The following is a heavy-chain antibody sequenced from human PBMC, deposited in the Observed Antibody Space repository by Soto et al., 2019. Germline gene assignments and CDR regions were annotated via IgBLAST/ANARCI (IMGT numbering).Heavy chain of an antibody. D-gene: IGHD6-19*01. Sequence: GPSVTVSCKASGYTFTSYDINWVRQATGQGLEWMGWMNPNSGNTGYAQKFQGRVTMTRNTSISTAYMELSSLRSEDTAVYYCARAMYSSGFYYYYGMDVWGQGTTVTVSS. V-gene: IGHV1-8*01. CDR1: GYTFTSYD. J-gene: IGHJ6*02. CDR3: ARAMYSSGFYYYYGMDV. CDR2: MNPNSGNT.